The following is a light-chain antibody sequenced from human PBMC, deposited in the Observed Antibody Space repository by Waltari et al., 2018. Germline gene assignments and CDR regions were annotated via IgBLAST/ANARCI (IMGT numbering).Light chain of an antibody. CDR2: HTS. CDR1: KSVSIY. CDR3: QHYKSLPVS. J-gene: IGKJ1*01. V-gene: IGKV3-20*01. Sequence: SCRASKSVSIYRAWYQQKPGQAPRLLIYHTSTRATGIPDRFSGSGSGTDFSLTISGLEPEDFAVYYCQHYKSLPVSFGQGTRVEIK.